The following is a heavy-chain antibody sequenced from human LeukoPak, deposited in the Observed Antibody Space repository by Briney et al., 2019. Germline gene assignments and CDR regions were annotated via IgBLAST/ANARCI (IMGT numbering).Heavy chain of an antibody. CDR1: GYSISSGYY. CDR2: IYHSGST. CDR3: AIAAAGTDY. D-gene: IGHD6-13*01. J-gene: IGHJ4*02. V-gene: IGHV4-38-2*02. Sequence: SETLSLTCTVSGYSISSGYYWGWIRQPPGKGLEWIRSIYHSGSTYYNPSLKSRVTISVDTSKNQFSLKLSSVTAADTAVYYCAIAAAGTDYWGQGTLVTVSS.